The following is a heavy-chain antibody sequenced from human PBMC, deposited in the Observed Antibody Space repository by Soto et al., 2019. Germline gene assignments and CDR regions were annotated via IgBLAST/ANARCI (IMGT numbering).Heavy chain of an antibody. Sequence: ASVKVSCKASGYTFTTYYMHWVRQAPGQGLEWMGTIIPSGGSTSYAQKFQGRVTMTRDTSTSTAYMELSSLTSEDTAVYYCARALPPFYYYYGMDVWAQGTTVTVSS. V-gene: IGHV1-46*01. CDR2: IIPSGGST. J-gene: IGHJ6*02. CDR3: ARALPPFYYYYGMDV. CDR1: GYTFTTYY. D-gene: IGHD2-2*01.